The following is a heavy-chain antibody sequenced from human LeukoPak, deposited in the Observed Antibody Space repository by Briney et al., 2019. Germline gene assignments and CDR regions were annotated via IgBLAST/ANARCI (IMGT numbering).Heavy chain of an antibody. CDR1: GFTFSSYW. Sequence: GGSLRLSCAASGFTFSSYWMHWVRQAPGKGLVWVSAISGSGGSTYYADSVKGRFTISRDNARNSLYLQMNTLRAEDTAVYSCARGADGVSSNSRGWFDPWGQGTLVTVSS. V-gene: IGHV3-21*01. J-gene: IGHJ5*02. D-gene: IGHD2-15*01. CDR2: ISGSGGST. CDR3: ARGADGVSSNSRGWFDP.